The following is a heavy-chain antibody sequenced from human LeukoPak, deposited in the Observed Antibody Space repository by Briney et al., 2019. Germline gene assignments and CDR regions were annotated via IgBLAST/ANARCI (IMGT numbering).Heavy chain of an antibody. Sequence: GRSLRLSCAASGFTFSSYGMHWVRQAPGKGLEWVAAIWYDGSNKYYADSVKGRFTISRDNSKNTLYLQMNSLRAEDTAVYYCARGRGYCSSTSCHTPDYWGQGTLVTVSS. J-gene: IGHJ4*02. CDR3: ARGRGYCSSTSCHTPDY. D-gene: IGHD2-2*01. V-gene: IGHV3-33*01. CDR2: IWYDGSNK. CDR1: GFTFSSYG.